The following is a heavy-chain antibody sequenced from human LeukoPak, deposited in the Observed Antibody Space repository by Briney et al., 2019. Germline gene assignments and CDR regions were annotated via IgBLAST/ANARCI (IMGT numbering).Heavy chain of an antibody. CDR3: ARDYGSGIWYFDL. D-gene: IGHD3-10*01. Sequence: GGSLRLSCAASGFTFSDYYMSWIRQPPRKGLEWVLYISSSGSTKYYADSVNRQFTISRDNAKDSLYLQMDSLRAEDTVVYYCARDYGSGIWYFDLWGRGTLDTVSS. CDR1: GFTFSDYY. CDR2: ISSSGSTK. V-gene: IGHV3-11*01. J-gene: IGHJ2*01.